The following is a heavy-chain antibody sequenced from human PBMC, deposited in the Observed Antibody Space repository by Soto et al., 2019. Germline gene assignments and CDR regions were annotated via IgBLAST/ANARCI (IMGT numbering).Heavy chain of an antibody. J-gene: IGHJ6*02. CDR1: GGSISSYY. V-gene: IGHV4-59*01. CDR3: ARDAYLIAADGYYYYGMDV. Sequence: QVQLQESGPGLVKPSETLSLTCTVSGGSISSYYWSWIRQPPGKGLEWIGYIYYSGSTNYNPSLTGRATISVDSSKNKFPLRLSAGTAADTAVYYCARDAYLIAADGYYYYGMDVWGQGTTVTVSS. D-gene: IGHD6-13*01. CDR2: IYYSGST.